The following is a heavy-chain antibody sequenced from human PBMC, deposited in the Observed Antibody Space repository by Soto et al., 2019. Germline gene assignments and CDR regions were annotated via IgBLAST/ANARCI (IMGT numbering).Heavy chain of an antibody. CDR3: AREDIVATISYYYGMDV. CDR2: INPNSGGT. J-gene: IGHJ6*02. D-gene: IGHD5-12*01. CDR1: GYTFTGYY. Sequence: ASVKVSCKASGYTFTGYYMHWVRQAPGQGLEWMGWINPNSGGTNYAQKFQGRVTMTRDTSISTAYMELSRLRSDDTAGYYCAREDIVATISYYYGMDVWGQGTTVTVSS. V-gene: IGHV1-2*02.